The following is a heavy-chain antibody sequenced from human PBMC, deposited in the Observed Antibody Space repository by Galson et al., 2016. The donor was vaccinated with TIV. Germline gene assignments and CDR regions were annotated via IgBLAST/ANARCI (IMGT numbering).Heavy chain of an antibody. J-gene: IGHJ4*02. CDR3: ARPPYCGGDCYKYDR. D-gene: IGHD2-21*01. CDR1: GYSFTTYA. Sequence: SVKVSCKASGYSFTTYAMHWVRQAPGQGLEWMGCINAGNSNTKYSQKFQGRLTITRDTFARTAYMELSSLTSADTAVYYCARPPYCGGDCYKYDRWGQGTLVTVPS. V-gene: IGHV1-3*01. CDR2: INAGNSNT.